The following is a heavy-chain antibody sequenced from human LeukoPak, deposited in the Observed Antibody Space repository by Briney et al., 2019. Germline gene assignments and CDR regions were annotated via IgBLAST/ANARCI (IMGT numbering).Heavy chain of an antibody. CDR3: ARAGMVRGVMAWFDP. V-gene: IGHV5-51*01. CDR2: IYPGDSDT. CDR1: GYSFTTYW. Sequence: GESLKISCKGSGYSFTTYWIGWARQMPGKGLEWMGIIYPGDSDTKYSPSFQGQVTISADKSISTAYLQWSSLKASDTAMYYCARAGMVRGVMAWFDPWGQGTLVTVSS. D-gene: IGHD3-10*01. J-gene: IGHJ5*02.